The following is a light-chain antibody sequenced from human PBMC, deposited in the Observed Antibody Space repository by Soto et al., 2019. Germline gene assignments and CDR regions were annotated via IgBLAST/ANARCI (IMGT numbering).Light chain of an antibody. CDR2: GAS. Sequence: DIQMTQSPSSLSASVGDRVTITCRASQSISTFLNWYQQKPGKAPKLLIYGASNLESGVPSTFSGSGSGTDFTLTIISLQPEDFATYYCQQCFSTPPLSFGGGTKVDIK. CDR1: QSISTF. CDR3: QQCFSTPPLS. V-gene: IGKV1-39*01. J-gene: IGKJ4*01.